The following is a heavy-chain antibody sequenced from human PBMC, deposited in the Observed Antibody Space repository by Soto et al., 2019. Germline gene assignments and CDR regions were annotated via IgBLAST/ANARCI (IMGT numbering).Heavy chain of an antibody. J-gene: IGHJ4*02. V-gene: IGHV3-21*04. CDR3: AKIALVGSFGFELARDY. CDR2: IGTSGSYI. CDR1: GFIFSRYS. Sequence: PGGSRRLSCAVSGFIFSRYSMNWVRQAPGKGLEWVSSIGTSGSYIYDTDSVKGRFTISRDNTKDSLYLLMNRLRAEDIGIYYCAKIALVGSFGFELARDYWGQGILVTVAS. D-gene: IGHD2-8*02.